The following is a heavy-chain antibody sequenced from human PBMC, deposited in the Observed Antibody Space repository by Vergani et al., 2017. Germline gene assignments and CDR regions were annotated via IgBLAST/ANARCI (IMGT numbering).Heavy chain of an antibody. J-gene: IGHJ4*02. CDR1: GFPFSGHT. Sequence: EVQLQESGGGLAQPGKSLMLSCAVSGFPFSGHTMSWVRATPGKGLEWVANINSRGTKTDYMPSLGARFSISRDNTQRSLHLQMYNLRVEDTAIYYCARAGVRAGFDFWGQGTLVTVSS. CDR2: INSRGTKT. V-gene: IGHV3-7*03. D-gene: IGHD2-8*01. CDR3: ARAGVRAGFDF.